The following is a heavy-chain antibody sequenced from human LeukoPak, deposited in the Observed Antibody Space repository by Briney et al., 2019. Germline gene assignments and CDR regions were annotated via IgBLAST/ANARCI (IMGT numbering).Heavy chain of an antibody. CDR1: GFTVSSNY. Sequence: GGSLRLSCAASGFTVSSNYMSWVRQAPGKGLEWVSVIYSGGSTYYADSVKGRFTISRDYSKNTLYLQMNRLRAEDTAVYYCARDSSYGDYSSYFDYWGQGTLVTVSS. D-gene: IGHD4-17*01. J-gene: IGHJ4*02. CDR2: IYSGGST. V-gene: IGHV3-53*01. CDR3: ARDSSYGDYSSYFDY.